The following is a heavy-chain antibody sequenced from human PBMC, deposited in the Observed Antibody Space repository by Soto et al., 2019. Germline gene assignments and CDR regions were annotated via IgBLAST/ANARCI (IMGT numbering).Heavy chain of an antibody. CDR2: IYYSGST. J-gene: IGHJ4*02. Sequence: SETLSLTCTVSGGSISSGGYYWSWIRQHPGKGLEWIGYIYYSGSTYYNPSLKSRVTISVDTSKNQFSLKLSSVTAADTAVYYCASGYGSGSLNFDYWGQGTLVTVSS. D-gene: IGHD3-10*01. CDR3: ASGYGSGSLNFDY. V-gene: IGHV4-31*03. CDR1: GGSISSGGYY.